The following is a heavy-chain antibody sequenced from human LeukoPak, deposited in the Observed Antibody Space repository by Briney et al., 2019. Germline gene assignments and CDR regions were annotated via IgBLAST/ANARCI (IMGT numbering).Heavy chain of an antibody. V-gene: IGHV3-74*01. CDR3: ARDLTCPVDY. D-gene: IGHD2-21*02. Sequence: QSGGSLRLSCAASGFTFSSYWMHWVRQVPGKGLVWVSRLNSDGISTYYADSVSGRFTISRDNAMNTLYLQMNRLGVEDTAVYYCARDLTCPVDYWGQGTLVTVSS. CDR2: LNSDGIST. J-gene: IGHJ4*02. CDR1: GFTFSSYW.